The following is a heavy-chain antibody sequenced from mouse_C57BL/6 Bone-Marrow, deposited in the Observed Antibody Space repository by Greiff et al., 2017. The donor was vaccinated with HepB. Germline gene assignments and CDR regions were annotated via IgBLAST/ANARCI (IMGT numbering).Heavy chain of an antibody. CDR2: INPSNGGT. D-gene: IGHD1-1*01. CDR1: GYTFTSYW. J-gene: IGHJ2*01. Sequence: QVQLKQPGTELVKPGASVKLSCKASGYTFTSYWMHWVKQRPGQGLEWIGNINPSNGGTNYNEKFKSKATLTVDKSSSTAYMQLGSLTSEDSAVYYCARRGFGSGGFDYWGQGTTLTVSS. V-gene: IGHV1-53*01. CDR3: ARRGFGSGGFDY.